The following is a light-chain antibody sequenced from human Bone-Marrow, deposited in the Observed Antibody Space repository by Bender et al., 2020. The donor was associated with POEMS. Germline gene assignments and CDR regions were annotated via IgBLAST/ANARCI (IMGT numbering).Light chain of an antibody. Sequence: QSALTQPPSASGSPGQSITISCTGTSSDVGGYNLVSWYQQYPGKAPKLLIYDVTTRPSGVPDRFSGSKSGNAASLTVSGLQAEDEADYYCSSYAGSSYVFGTGTKVTVL. V-gene: IGLV2-8*01. CDR2: DVT. CDR1: SSDVGGYNL. CDR3: SSYAGSSYV. J-gene: IGLJ1*01.